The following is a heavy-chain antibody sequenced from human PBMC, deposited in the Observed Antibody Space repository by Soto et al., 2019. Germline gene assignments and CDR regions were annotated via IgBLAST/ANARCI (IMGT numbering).Heavy chain of an antibody. CDR3: ATLLWEGIIVVVPSGVPGDY. CDR1: GFIFSSYG. CDR2: ISYDGSNE. D-gene: IGHD2-2*01. J-gene: IGHJ4*02. V-gene: IGHV3-30*03. Sequence: QEQLVKSGGGVVHPGRSLRLSCAASGFIFSSYGMHWVRQAPGKGLEWVAVISYDGSNEYYADSVQGRFTISRDNSKQTLYLQMNSLRTEDTAVYFCATLLWEGIIVVVPSGVPGDYWGQGTLVTVSS.